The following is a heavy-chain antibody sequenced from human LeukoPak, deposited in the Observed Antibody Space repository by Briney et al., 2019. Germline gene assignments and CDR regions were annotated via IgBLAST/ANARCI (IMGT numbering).Heavy chain of an antibody. D-gene: IGHD4-17*01. CDR1: GFTFRSYA. CDR3: AKSHPPTVTTEEGEYLQH. V-gene: IGHV3-30*18. CDR2: ISFDGSNQ. Sequence: GRSLRLSCAASGFTFRSYAIHWVRQAPGQGLEWVAVISFDGSNQYYADSVKGRFTIYRDNFKNTVYLQMNSLRAEETAVYYCAKSHPPTVTTEEGEYLQHWGQGTLVTVSS. J-gene: IGHJ1*01.